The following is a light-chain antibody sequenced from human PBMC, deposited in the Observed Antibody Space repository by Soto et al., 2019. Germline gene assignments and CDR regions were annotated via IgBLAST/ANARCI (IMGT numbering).Light chain of an antibody. V-gene: IGKV1-9*01. J-gene: IGKJ5*01. CDR3: QQLHGYPIT. CDR2: APS. CDR1: QGIDTS. Sequence: ILLTQSPSSLSASVGYRFTITCRASQGIDTSLAWYQQKPGKAPKLLIYAPSNFQSGVPSRFSGSGSGTHFTLTISSLQPEDFATYYCQQLHGYPITFGQGTRREIK.